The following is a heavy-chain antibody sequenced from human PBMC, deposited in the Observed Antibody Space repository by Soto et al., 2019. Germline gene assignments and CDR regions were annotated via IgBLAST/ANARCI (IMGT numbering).Heavy chain of an antibody. CDR3: ARDGSGAAAAVDYGMDV. J-gene: IGHJ6*02. CDR1: GFPFSIYG. D-gene: IGHD6-13*01. Sequence: GGSMILSSPWAGFPFSIYGMHRVRQAPGKGLEWVAVIWYDGSNKYYADSVKGRFTISRDNSKNTLYLQMNSLRAEDTAVYYCARDGSGAAAAVDYGMDVWGQGTTVTVSS. CDR2: IWYDGSNK. V-gene: IGHV3-33*01.